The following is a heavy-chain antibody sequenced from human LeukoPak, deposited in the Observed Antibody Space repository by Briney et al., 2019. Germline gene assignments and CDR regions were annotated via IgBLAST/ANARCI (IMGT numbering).Heavy chain of an antibody. V-gene: IGHV1-69*05. J-gene: IGHJ5*02. D-gene: IGHD2-2*01. CDR2: IIPIFGTA. Sequence: SVKVSFKASGGTFIIYAISWVRPAPGQGLEWMGGIIPIFGTANYAQKFQGRVTITTDESTSTAYMELSSLRSEDTAVYYCASRVVPAAIGFDPWGQGTLVTVSS. CDR1: GGTFIIYA. CDR3: ASRVVPAAIGFDP.